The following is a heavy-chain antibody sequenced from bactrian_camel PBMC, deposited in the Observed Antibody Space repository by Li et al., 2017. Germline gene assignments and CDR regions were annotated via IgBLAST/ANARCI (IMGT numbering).Heavy chain of an antibody. V-gene: IGHV3S53*01. CDR1: KFIYR. CDR2: IGLGGTT. CDR3: AADQNAALFPRCPLWVGSQYDYRY. Sequence: HVQLVESGGGAVQAGGSLRLSCVASKFIYRMAWFRQAPGKEREGVATIGLGGTTTYADSVKGRFTISKDNAKNTLYLQIDSLKPEDTAMYYCAADQNAALFPRCPLWVGSQYDYRYWGQGTQVTVS. J-gene: IGHJ4*01. D-gene: IGHD3*01.